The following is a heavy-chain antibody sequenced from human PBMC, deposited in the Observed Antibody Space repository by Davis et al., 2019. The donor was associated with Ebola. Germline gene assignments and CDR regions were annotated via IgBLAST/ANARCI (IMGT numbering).Heavy chain of an antibody. Sequence: MPSETLSLTCAVSGGSISSGGYSWSWIRQPPGKGLEWIGYIYHSGSTYYNPSLKSRITISVDTSKNQFSLKLSSVTAADTAVYYCARDLGMATGAFDIWGQGTMVTVSS. CDR2: IYHSGST. D-gene: IGHD5-24*01. CDR1: GGSISSGGYS. CDR3: ARDLGMATGAFDI. V-gene: IGHV4-30-2*01. J-gene: IGHJ3*02.